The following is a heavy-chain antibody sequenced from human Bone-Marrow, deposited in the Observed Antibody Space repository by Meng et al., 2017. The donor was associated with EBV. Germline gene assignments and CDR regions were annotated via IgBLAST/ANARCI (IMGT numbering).Heavy chain of an antibody. Sequence: SATFSSTCTVSADYVWSFLYWGWMRQCTGRGLARSGSLHYTGSTYYSPSLKSNVTVSVDTSKNEFSLRLNSVPAADTAVYSCARPFPSWQSTRLDPFGDWGQGTLVTVSS. V-gene: IGHV4-39*01. CDR3: ARPFPSWQSTRLDPFGD. D-gene: IGHD6-19*01. J-gene: IGHJ4*02. CDR2: LHYTGST. CDR1: ADYVWSFLY.